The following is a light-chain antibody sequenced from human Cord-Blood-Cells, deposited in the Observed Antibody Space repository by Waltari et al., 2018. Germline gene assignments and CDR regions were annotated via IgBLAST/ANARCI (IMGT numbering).Light chain of an antibody. CDR1: NIGSKS. Sequence: SYVLTQPPSASVAPGKTARITCGGINIGSKSVHWYQQKPGQSPVLVIYYDSDRPSGIPERFSGSNSGNTATLSISRVEAGDEADYYCQVWDSSSDHYVFGTGTKVTVL. CDR3: QVWDSSSDHYV. V-gene: IGLV3-21*04. CDR2: YDS. J-gene: IGLJ1*01.